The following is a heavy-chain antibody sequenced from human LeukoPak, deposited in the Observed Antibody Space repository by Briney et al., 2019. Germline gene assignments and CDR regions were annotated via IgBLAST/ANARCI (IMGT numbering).Heavy chain of an antibody. Sequence: GGSLRLSCAASRFTFSSYAMSWVRQAPGKGLEWVSGISGSGGSTYYADSVKGRFTISRDNSKNTLYLQVNSLRAEDTAVYYCAKARGTVVPPFDYWGQGTLVTVSS. CDR2: ISGSGGST. V-gene: IGHV3-23*01. D-gene: IGHD3-22*01. J-gene: IGHJ4*02. CDR3: AKARGTVVPPFDY. CDR1: RFTFSSYA.